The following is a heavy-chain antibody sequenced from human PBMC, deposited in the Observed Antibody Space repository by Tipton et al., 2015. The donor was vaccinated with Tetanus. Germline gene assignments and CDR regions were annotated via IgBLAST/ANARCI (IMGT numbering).Heavy chain of an antibody. CDR1: GDSITRDGYS. J-gene: IGHJ6*02. CDR3: ARDQGITWGGMGYYYGMDV. V-gene: IGHV4-31*03. CDR2: IYYSGST. Sequence: TLSLTCTVSGDSITRDGYSWHWIRQPPGKGLEWIGYIYYSGSTYYNPSLKSRVAISVDTSKNQFFLKLSSVTAADTAVYYCARDQGITWGGMGYYYGMDVWGQGTTVTVSS. D-gene: IGHD3-16*01.